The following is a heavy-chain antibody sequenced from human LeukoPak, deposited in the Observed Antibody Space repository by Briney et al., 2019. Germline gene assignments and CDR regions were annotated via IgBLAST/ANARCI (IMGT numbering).Heavy chain of an antibody. CDR3: ARDHDFWSGYYEPDAFDI. Sequence: GASVKVSCKASGYTFTSYDINWVRQATGQGLEWMGWMNPNSGNTGYAQKFQGRVTMTRNTSISTAYMELSRLRSDDTAVYYCARDHDFWSGYYEPDAFDIWGQGTMVTVSS. V-gene: IGHV1-8*01. J-gene: IGHJ3*02. D-gene: IGHD3-3*01. CDR2: MNPNSGNT. CDR1: GYTFTSYD.